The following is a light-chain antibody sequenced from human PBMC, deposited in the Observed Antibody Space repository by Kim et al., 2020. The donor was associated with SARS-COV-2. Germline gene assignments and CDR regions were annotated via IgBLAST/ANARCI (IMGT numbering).Light chain of an antibody. V-gene: IGKV3-15*01. CDR3: QQYLSWPLT. CDR1: HDICTF. Sequence: ASAGGRATSSCRARHDICTFLAWYQQKPGQAPRLLISGASTRATGVPGRFSGSGSGTDFTLTISRLQSEDFAVYYCQQYLSWPLTFGQGTKVDIK. J-gene: IGKJ1*01. CDR2: GAS.